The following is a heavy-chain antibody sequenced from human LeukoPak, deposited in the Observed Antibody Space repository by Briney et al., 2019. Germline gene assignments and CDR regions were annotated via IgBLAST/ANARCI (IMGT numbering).Heavy chain of an antibody. CDR3: ARDSRWVGGARH. Sequence: GASVNVSCKASGYTFTGYYMHWVRQAPGQGLEWMGRINPNSGGTNYAQKFQGRVTMTRDTSISTAYMELSRLRSDDTAVYYCARDSRWVGGARHWGRGTLVTVSS. CDR2: INPNSGGT. J-gene: IGHJ4*02. D-gene: IGHD1-26*01. V-gene: IGHV1-2*06. CDR1: GYTFTGYY.